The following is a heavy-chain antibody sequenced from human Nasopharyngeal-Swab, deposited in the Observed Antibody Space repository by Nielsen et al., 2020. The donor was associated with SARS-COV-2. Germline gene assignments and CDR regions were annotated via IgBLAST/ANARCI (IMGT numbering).Heavy chain of an antibody. J-gene: IGHJ4*02. CDR2: MNPNSGDT. CDR1: GYTFTSYD. V-gene: IGHV1-8*01. CDR3: ARGIVGLDY. Sequence: ASVKVSCKASGYTFTSYDVYWVRQATGQGLEWMGWMNPNSGDTGYAQKFQGRVTMTRNTSIGTAYMELRSLRSEDTAVYYCARGIVGLDYWGQGTLVTVSS. D-gene: IGHD1-26*01.